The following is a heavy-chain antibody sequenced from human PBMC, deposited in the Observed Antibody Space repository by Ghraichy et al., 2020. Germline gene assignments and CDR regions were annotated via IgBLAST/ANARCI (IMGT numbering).Heavy chain of an antibody. CDR2: INSDGSST. V-gene: IGHV3-74*01. D-gene: IGHD2-2*01. J-gene: IGHJ3*02. CDR3: VRGSRTFDI. Sequence: GESLNISCAASGFTFSSYWMHWVRQAPGKGLVWVSRINSDGSSTSHADSVKGRFTISRDNAKNTLYSQMNSLRAEDTAVYYCVRGSRTFDIWGQGTMVTVSS. CDR1: GFTFSSYW.